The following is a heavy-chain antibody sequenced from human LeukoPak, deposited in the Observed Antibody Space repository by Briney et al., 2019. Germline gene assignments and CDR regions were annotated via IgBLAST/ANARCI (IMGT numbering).Heavy chain of an antibody. CDR3: ARINWLDP. CDR2: ISTSGTTI. V-gene: IGHV3-48*03. Sequence: GGSLRLSCAASGFTFSSYEMNWVRQAPGKGLEWVSYISTSGTTIYYADSVKGRFTISRVNAKKSLYLQMNSLRAEDTAVYYCARINWLDPWGQGTLVTVSS. J-gene: IGHJ5*02. CDR1: GFTFSSYE.